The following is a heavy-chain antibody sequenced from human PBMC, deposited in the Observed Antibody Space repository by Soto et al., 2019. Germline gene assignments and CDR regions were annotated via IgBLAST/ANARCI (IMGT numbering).Heavy chain of an antibody. CDR1: GFTFTTYA. CDR3: VKGQLGYSYDLDY. Sequence: EVQLLESGGGLVQPGGSLRLSCAASGFTFTTYAMGWVRQAPGKGLEWVSTISVSGFSTYYADSVKGRFTISRDNSKNTLYLQMNSLRAEDTASYYCVKGQLGYSYDLDYWGQGTLVTVST. CDR2: ISVSGFST. D-gene: IGHD5-18*01. J-gene: IGHJ4*02. V-gene: IGHV3-23*01.